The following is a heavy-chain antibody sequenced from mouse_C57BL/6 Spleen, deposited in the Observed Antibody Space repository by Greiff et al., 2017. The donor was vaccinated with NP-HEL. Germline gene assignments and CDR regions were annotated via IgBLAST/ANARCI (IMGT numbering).Heavy chain of an antibody. CDR3: SRRGYYGSSYGYLDV. D-gene: IGHD1-1*01. V-gene: IGHV1-18*01. CDR1: GNTFTDYN. CDR2: INPNNGGT. J-gene: IGHJ1*03. Sequence: EVQLQQSGPELVKPGASVKIPCKASGNTFTDYNMDWVKQSHGQSLEWIGDINPNNGGTIYNQKFKGKATLTVDKSSSTAYLELRSLTSEDTAVYYRSRRGYYGSSYGYLDVWGTGTTVTVAS.